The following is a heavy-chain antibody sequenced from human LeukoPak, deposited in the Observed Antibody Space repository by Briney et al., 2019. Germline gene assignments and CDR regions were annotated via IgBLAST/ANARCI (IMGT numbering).Heavy chain of an antibody. CDR2: IYYSGST. V-gene: IGHV4-59*11. CDR3: ARGGGVTYYDSTGYLWYFDY. D-gene: IGHD3-22*01. CDR1: GGSISSHY. J-gene: IGHJ4*02. Sequence: PSETLSLTCTVSGGSISSHYWSWTRQPPGKGLEWIGYIYYSGSTKFNPSLKSRVTISVDTSKNQFSLKLSSVTAADTAVYYCARGGGVTYYDSTGYLWYFDYWGQGTLVTVSS.